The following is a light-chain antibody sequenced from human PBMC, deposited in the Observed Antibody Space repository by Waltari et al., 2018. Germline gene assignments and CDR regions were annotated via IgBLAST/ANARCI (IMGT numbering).Light chain of an antibody. CDR2: WAS. CDR3: QQYYSTPLT. V-gene: IGKV4-1*01. CDR1: QSVSYSSNNKNY. Sequence: DIVMTQSPDSLAVSLGERATINCQSSQSVSYSSNNKNYLAWYQQKPGQPPKLLIYWASTRESGVPDRFSGSGSGTDFTLTISSLQAEDVAVYYCQQYYSTPLTFGQGTKVEIK. J-gene: IGKJ1*01.